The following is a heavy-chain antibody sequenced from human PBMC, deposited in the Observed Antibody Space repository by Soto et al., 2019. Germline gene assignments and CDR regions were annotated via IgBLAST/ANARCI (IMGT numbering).Heavy chain of an antibody. V-gene: IGHV3-23*01. CDR2: ISGSGGST. Sequence: GGSLRLSCAASVFTFSSYAMSWVRQAPGKGLEWVSAISGSGGSTYYADAVKGRFTISRDNSKNTLYLQMNSLRAEDTAVYYCVNRPKGVAAAARGQGTLVTVS. CDR3: VNRPKGVAAAA. D-gene: IGHD6-13*01. CDR1: VFTFSSYA. J-gene: IGHJ4*02.